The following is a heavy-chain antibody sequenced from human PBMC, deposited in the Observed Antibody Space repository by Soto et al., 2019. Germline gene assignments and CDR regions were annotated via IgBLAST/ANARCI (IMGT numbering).Heavy chain of an antibody. CDR3: ASLGGIDDGST. D-gene: IGHD3-22*01. J-gene: IGHJ4*01. V-gene: IGHV4-31*03. CDR2: IYYSGTT. Sequence: QVQLQESGPGLVKPSETLSLPCTISGGSISSGRYYWSWIRQHPGKGLEWIGYIYYSGTTSYNPSLKSRVGISVDRSTNQFSLRLNSGTAADTAVYYCASLGGIDDGSTWGLGALVTVSA. CDR1: GGSISSGRYY.